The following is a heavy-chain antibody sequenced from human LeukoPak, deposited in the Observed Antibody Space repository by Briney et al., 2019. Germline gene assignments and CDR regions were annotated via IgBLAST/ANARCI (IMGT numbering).Heavy chain of an antibody. V-gene: IGHV3-7*03. CDR1: GFIFKKYW. D-gene: IGHD2-15*01. CDR3: AKGYCSGGSCSPHFDY. Sequence: GSLXLSCAASGFIFKKYWMNWVRQVPGKGLECLANIKEDGSETYYADSVKGRFTISRDNSKNTLYLQMNSLRAEDTAVYYCAKGYCSGGSCSPHFDYWGQGTLVTVSS. CDR2: IKEDGSET. J-gene: IGHJ4*02.